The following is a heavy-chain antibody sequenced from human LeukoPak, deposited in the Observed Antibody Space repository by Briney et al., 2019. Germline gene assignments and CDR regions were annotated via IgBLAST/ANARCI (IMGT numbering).Heavy chain of an antibody. J-gene: IGHJ6*02. Sequence: ASVKVSCKASGYTFTGYYMHWVRQAPGQGLEWMGWINPNSGGTNYAQKFQGRVTMTRDTSISTAYMELRSLRSDDTAVYYCARGDGYCSGGSCYSRNYYYYGMDVWGQGTTVTVSS. CDR2: INPNSGGT. D-gene: IGHD2-15*01. V-gene: IGHV1-2*02. CDR1: GYTFTGYY. CDR3: ARGDGYCSGGSCYSRNYYYYGMDV.